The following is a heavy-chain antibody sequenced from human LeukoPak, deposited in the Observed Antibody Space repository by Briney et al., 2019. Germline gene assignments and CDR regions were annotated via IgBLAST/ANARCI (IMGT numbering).Heavy chain of an antibody. J-gene: IGHJ4*02. CDR3: AREGWLVRGFFNY. V-gene: IGHV3-7*01. CDR1: GFTFSSYW. CDR2: IKQDGSEK. D-gene: IGHD6-19*01. Sequence: GGSLRLSCAASGFTFSSYWMSWVRQAPGKGLEWVANIKQDGSEKYYVDSVKGRFTISRDNAKNSLYLQMNSLRAEDTAVYYCAREGWLVRGFFNYWGQGTLVTVSS.